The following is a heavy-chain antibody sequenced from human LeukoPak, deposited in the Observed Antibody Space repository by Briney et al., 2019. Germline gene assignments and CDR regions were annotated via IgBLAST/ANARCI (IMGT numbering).Heavy chain of an antibody. Sequence: ASVKVSCKASGYTFTSYPISWVRQAPGQGLEWMGWITTYNGNTHYAQKLQGRVTMTTETSTSTAYMDLRGLRSGDTAVYYCARGYDYGDYVGDFDYWGQGTLVTVSP. J-gene: IGHJ4*02. CDR1: GYTFTSYP. CDR2: ITTYNGNT. D-gene: IGHD4-17*01. CDR3: ARGYDYGDYVGDFDY. V-gene: IGHV1-18*01.